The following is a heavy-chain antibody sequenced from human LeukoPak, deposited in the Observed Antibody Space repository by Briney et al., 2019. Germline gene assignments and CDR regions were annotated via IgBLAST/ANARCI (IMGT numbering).Heavy chain of an antibody. CDR1: GYTFTSYG. CDR3: ARDRIYGSGSYYRVENWFDP. J-gene: IGHJ5*02. CDR2: ISAYNGNT. V-gene: IGHV1-18*01. D-gene: IGHD3-10*01. Sequence: GGSVKVSCKASGYTFTSYGISWVRQAPGQGLEWMGWISAYNGNTNYAQKLQGRVTMTTDTSTSTAYMELRSLRSDDTAVYYCARDRIYGSGSYYRVENWFDPWGQGTLVTVSS.